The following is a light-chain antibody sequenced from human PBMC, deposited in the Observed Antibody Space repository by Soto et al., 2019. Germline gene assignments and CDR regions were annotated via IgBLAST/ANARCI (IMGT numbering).Light chain of an antibody. Sequence: QSVLTQPPSVSGAPGQRVTIPCTGSSSSIGAVYDVYWYQQLPGTAPKLLIYGNTNRPSGVPDRFAGSRSGTSASLAITGLQAEDEADYFCLSYDNSRSSPELFGGGTKLTVL. CDR2: GNT. CDR1: SSSIGAVYD. V-gene: IGLV1-40*01. CDR3: LSYDNSRSSPEL. J-gene: IGLJ2*01.